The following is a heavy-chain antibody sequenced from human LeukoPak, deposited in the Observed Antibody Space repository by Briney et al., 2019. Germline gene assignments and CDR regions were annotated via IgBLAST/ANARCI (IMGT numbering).Heavy chain of an antibody. CDR3: ARDLLVVGLDY. D-gene: IGHD3-22*01. CDR1: GYTFTSYY. CDR2: INPSGGST. Sequence: ASVRVSCKASGYTFTSYYMHWVRQAPGQGLEWMGIINPSGGSTSYAQKFQGRVTMTRDTSTSTVYMELSSLRSEDTAVYYCARDLLVVGLDYWGQGTLVTVSS. V-gene: IGHV1-46*01. J-gene: IGHJ4*02.